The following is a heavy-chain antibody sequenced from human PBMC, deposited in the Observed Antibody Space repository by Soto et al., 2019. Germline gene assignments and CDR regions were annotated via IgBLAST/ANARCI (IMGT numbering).Heavy chain of an antibody. V-gene: IGHV4-31*03. CDR2: IYYSGST. CDR3: ARAKKGIAAAENWFDP. Sequence: SETLSLTCTVSGGSISSGGYYWGWIRQHPGKGLEWIGYIYYSGSTYYNPSLKSRVTISVDTSKNQFSLKLSSVTAADTAVYYCARAKKGIAAAENWFDPWGQGTLVTVSS. D-gene: IGHD6-13*01. CDR1: GGSISSGGYY. J-gene: IGHJ5*02.